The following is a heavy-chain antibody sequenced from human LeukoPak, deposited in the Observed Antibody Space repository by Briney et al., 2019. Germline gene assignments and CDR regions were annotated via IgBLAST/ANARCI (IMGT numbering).Heavy chain of an antibody. CDR1: GYSISSGYY. CDR3: ARGSRTFGVVVVVATAGDAFDI. J-gene: IGHJ3*02. CDR2: IHHTGST. V-gene: IGHV4-38-2*01. D-gene: IGHD2-15*01. Sequence: SETLSLTCAVSGYSISSGYYWGWIRRPPGKGLEWIGSIHHTGSTYYNPSLKSRVTISVDTSKNQFSLKLSSVTAADTAVYYCARGSRTFGVVVVVATAGDAFDIWGQGTMVTVSS.